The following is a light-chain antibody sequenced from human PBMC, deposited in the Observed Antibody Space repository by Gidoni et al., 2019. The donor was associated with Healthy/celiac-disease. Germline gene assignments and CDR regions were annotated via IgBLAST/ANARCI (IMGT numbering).Light chain of an antibody. V-gene: IGKV1-5*03. J-gene: IGKJ1*01. CDR3: QQYNSYSRT. CDR2: KAS. Sequence: DIQMTQSPSTLSASVGDRVTITSRASQSISSWLAWYQQKPGKAPKLLIYKASSLESGVPSRFSGSGSGTEFTLTISSLQPDDFATYYCQQYNSYSRTFXXXTKVEIK. CDR1: QSISSW.